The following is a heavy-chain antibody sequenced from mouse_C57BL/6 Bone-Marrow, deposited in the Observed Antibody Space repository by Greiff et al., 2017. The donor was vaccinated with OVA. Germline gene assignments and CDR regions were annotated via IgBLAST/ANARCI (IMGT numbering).Heavy chain of an antibody. CDR1: GYSITSGYY. V-gene: IGHV3-6*01. J-gene: IGHJ3*01. Sequence: VQLKESGPGLVKPSQSLSLTCSVTGYSITSGYYWNWIRQFPGNKLEWMGYISYDGSNNYNPSLKNRISITRDTSKNQFFLKLNSVTTEDTATYYCAREGIYYGYDGAWFAYWGQGTLVTVSA. D-gene: IGHD2-2*01. CDR2: ISYDGSN. CDR3: AREGIYYGYDGAWFAY.